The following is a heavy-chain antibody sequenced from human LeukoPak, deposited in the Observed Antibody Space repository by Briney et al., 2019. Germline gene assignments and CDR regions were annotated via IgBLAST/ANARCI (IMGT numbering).Heavy chain of an antibody. V-gene: IGHV4-31*03. CDR1: GGSISSGGYY. J-gene: IGHJ4*02. Sequence: PSETLSLTCTVSGGSISSGGYYWSWIRQHPGEGLEWIGYIYYSGSTYYNPSLKSRVTISVDTSKDQFSLKLSSVTAADTAVYYCARVMSGLFDYWGQGTLVTVSS. CDR3: ARVMSGLFDY. D-gene: IGHD3-3*01. CDR2: IYYSGST.